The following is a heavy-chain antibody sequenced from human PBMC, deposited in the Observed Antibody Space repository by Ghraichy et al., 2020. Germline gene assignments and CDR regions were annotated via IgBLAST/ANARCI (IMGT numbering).Heavy chain of an antibody. CDR3: TVDFGAGASYDSSGHFRLRIITYGY. D-gene: IGHD3-22*01. Sequence: GGSLRLSCAASGFIFKNAWMTWVRQFPGRGLEWLGRVKSNTDGGTTDYAASVKGRFNISRDDSKSTLYLQMNSLKTEDTAVYYCTVDFGAGASYDSSGHFRLRIITYGYWCQGTRVTVSS. CDR1: GFIFKNAW. V-gene: IGHV3-15*01. J-gene: IGHJ4*02. CDR2: VKSNTDGGTT.